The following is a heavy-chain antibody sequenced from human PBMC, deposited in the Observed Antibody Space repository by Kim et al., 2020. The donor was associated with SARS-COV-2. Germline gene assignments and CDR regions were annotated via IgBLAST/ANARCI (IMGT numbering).Heavy chain of an antibody. CDR1: GFTFSRYV. CDR2: ISHDGSNI. Sequence: GGSLRLSCAASGFTFSRYVMHWVRQAPGKGLEWVSVISHDGSNIYYIDSVKGRFTISRDNSKNTLYLYMNSLRADDTAVYYCSQTDAEGYWGQGTLVTVSS. D-gene: IGHD1-1*01. CDR3: SQTDAEGY. V-gene: IGHV3-30*03. J-gene: IGHJ4*02.